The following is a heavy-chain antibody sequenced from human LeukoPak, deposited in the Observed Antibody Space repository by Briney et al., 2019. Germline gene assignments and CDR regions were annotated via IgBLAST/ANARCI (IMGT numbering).Heavy chain of an antibody. CDR3: AKSTTVTTQQRGYFDY. D-gene: IGHD4-11*01. Sequence: TGGSLRLSCAASGFTFSRYWMNWVRQAPGKGLVWVSRIKTGGSDTAYADSVKGRFTISRDNAKNTLYLQMNSLRAEDTAVYYCAKSTTVTTQQRGYFDYWGQGTLVTVSS. J-gene: IGHJ4*02. CDR2: IKTGGSDT. CDR1: GFTFSRYW. V-gene: IGHV3-74*01.